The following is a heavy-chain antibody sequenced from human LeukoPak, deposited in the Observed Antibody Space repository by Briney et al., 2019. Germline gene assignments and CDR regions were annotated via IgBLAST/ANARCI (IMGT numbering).Heavy chain of an antibody. CDR3: ATYSSLNRREFQF. J-gene: IGHJ1*01. CDR1: GFTFSSYW. V-gene: IGHV3-7*01. CDR2: IKTDGSEK. D-gene: IGHD3-22*01. Sequence: GGTLSLTCAGSGFTFSSYWRGWVRQPPGKGLEWVANIKTDGSEKYYVDSVKGRFTISRDNAKNSLYLQMNSLRAEDTAVYYCATYSSLNRREFQFWGQGTLLTVSS.